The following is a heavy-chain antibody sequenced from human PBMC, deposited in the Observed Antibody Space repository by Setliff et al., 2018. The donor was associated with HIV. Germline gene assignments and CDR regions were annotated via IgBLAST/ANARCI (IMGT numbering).Heavy chain of an antibody. Sequence: PSETLSLTCTVSGGSISSGSYYWSWIRQPAGKGLEWFGHIHTSGSSSYNPSLKSRVIISLDTSKNQISLKLNSVTAADTAVYYCARGRLGSSSLVDYWGQGTLVTVSS. CDR1: GGSISSGSYY. CDR2: IHTSGSS. V-gene: IGHV4-61*09. CDR3: ARGRLGSSSLVDY. J-gene: IGHJ4*02. D-gene: IGHD6-6*01.